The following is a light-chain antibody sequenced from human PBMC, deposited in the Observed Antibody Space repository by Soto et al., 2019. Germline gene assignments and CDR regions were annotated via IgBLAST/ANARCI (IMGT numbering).Light chain of an antibody. CDR2: DAS. J-gene: IGKJ2*01. V-gene: IGKV1-33*01. CDR1: QDINNY. Sequence: DIQMTQSPSSLSASVGDRVTITCQASQDINNYLNWFQQKPGKAPKLLISDASTLETGVPSRFSGSGSGTDFTFTISSLQPEDIATYYCQQYDNLPYTFGQGTKLEIK. CDR3: QQYDNLPYT.